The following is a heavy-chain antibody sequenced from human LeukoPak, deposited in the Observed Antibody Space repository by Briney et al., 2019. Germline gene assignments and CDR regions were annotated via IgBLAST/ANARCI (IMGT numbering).Heavy chain of an antibody. V-gene: IGHV3-11*05. Sequence: PGGSLRLSCAASGFTFSDYYMSWIRQAPGKGLEWVSYISSSSSYTNYADSVKDRFTISRDNAKNSLYLQMNGLRAEDTAVYYCARVGPRYYFDYWGQGTLVTVSS. CDR1: GFTFSDYY. J-gene: IGHJ4*02. CDR3: ARVGPRYYFDY. CDR2: ISSSSSYT.